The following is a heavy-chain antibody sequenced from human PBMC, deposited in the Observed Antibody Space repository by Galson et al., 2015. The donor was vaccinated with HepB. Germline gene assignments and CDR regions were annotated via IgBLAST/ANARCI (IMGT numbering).Heavy chain of an antibody. CDR1: GYTFSSYS. D-gene: IGHD2-15*01. V-gene: IGHV1-18*01. CDR2: INPYNRNA. J-gene: IGHJ5*02. CDR3: ARGAHIVVVGANENNWFDP. Sequence: SVKVSCKASGYTFSSYSITWVRQAPGQGLEWMGWINPYNRNAQYAQKVQGRVTMTADTSTSSAYMELRSLRSDDTAVYYCARGAHIVVVGANENNWFDPWGQGTLVTVSS.